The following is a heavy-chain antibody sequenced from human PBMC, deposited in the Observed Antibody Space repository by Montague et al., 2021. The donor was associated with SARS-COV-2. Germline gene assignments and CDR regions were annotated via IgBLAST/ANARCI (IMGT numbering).Heavy chain of an antibody. CDR2: INHSGST. CDR3: ARGARQGYGFRLGSFDS. Sequence: SETLSLTCAVYGGSFSDYYWNWIRQPPGKGLEWIGEINHSGSTNYNPSLKSRVTMSVDTSKNQFSLKLSSVTAADTAVYYCARGARQGYGFRLGSFDSWGQGTLVTVSS. CDR1: GGSFSDYY. J-gene: IGHJ4*02. V-gene: IGHV4-34*01. D-gene: IGHD3-10*01.